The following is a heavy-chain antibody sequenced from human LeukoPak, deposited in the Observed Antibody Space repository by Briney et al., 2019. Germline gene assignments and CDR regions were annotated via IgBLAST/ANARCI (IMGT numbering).Heavy chain of an antibody. D-gene: IGHD3-22*01. CDR3: ARETTYYDSSGYYRVAWFDP. V-gene: IGHV4-59*10. J-gene: IGHJ5*02. CDR1: GGSFSGYY. Sequence: SETLSLTCAVYGGSFSGYYWSWIRQPPGKGLEWIGRIYTSGSTNYNPSLKSRVTMSVDTSKNQFSLKLSSVTAADTAVYYCARETTYYDSSGYYRVAWFDPWGQGTLVTVSS. CDR2: IYTSGST.